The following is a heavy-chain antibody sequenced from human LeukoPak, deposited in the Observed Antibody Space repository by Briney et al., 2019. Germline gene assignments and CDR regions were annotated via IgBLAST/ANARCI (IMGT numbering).Heavy chain of an antibody. J-gene: IGHJ4*02. CDR1: GFTFSSYS. V-gene: IGHV3-21*01. Sequence: GGSLRLSCAASGFTFSSYSMNWVRQAPGKGLEWVSSISSSSSYIYYADSVKGRFTISRDNAKNSLYLQMNSLRAEDTAVYYCATLKGDIMITFGGVTVGDWGQGTLVTVSS. CDR2: ISSSSSYI. CDR3: ATLKGDIMITFGGVTVGD. D-gene: IGHD3-16*02.